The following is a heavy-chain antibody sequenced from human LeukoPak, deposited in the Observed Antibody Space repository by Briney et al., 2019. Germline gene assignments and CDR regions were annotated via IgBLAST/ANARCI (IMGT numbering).Heavy chain of an antibody. V-gene: IGHV3-7*03. Sequence: GGSLRLFCAASGFTFSSYWMSWVRQAPGKGLEWVANIKQDGSEKYYVDSVKGRFTISRDNAKNSLYLQMNSLRAEDTALYYCAKDRGYSSTSTGDYWGQGTLVTVSS. CDR2: IKQDGSEK. J-gene: IGHJ4*02. CDR3: AKDRGYSSTSTGDY. D-gene: IGHD6-13*01. CDR1: GFTFSSYW.